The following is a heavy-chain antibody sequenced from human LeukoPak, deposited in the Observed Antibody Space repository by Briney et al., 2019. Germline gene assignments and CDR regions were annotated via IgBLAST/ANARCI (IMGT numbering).Heavy chain of an antibody. Sequence: SETLSLTCAVYGGSFSGYYWSWIRQPPGKGLEWIGEINHSGSTNYNPSLKSRVTISVDTSKNQFSLKLSSVTAADTAVYYCARRRYGAPVCYFDYWGQGTLVTVSS. V-gene: IGHV4-34*01. CDR3: ARRRYGAPVCYFDY. D-gene: IGHD1-14*01. J-gene: IGHJ4*02. CDR2: INHSGST. CDR1: GGSFSGYY.